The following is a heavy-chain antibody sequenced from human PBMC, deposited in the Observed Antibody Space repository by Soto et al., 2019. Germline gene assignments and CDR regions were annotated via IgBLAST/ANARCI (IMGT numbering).Heavy chain of an antibody. D-gene: IGHD2-2*01. CDR2: ISGSGGST. CDR3: AKVVVPAAMGLGGGMDV. V-gene: IGHV3-23*01. Sequence: GGSLRLSCAASGFTFSSYAMSWVRQAPGKGLEWVSAISGSGGSTYYADSVEGRFTISRDNSKNTLYLQMNSLRAEDTAVYYCAKVVVPAAMGLGGGMDVWGQGTTVTVSS. CDR1: GFTFSSYA. J-gene: IGHJ6*02.